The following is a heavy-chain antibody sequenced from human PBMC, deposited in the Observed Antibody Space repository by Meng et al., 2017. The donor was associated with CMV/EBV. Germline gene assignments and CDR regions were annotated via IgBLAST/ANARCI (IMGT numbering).Heavy chain of an antibody. J-gene: IGHJ3*02. CDR1: GFTVSSNY. Sequence: GESLKISCAASGFTVSSNYMSWVRQAPGKGLEWVSVIYSGGSTYYADSVKGRFTISRDNSKNTLYLQMNGLRAEDTAVYYCARVGPIIAARPGAFDIWGQGTMVTVSS. V-gene: IGHV3-53*01. CDR3: ARVGPIIAARPGAFDI. D-gene: IGHD6-6*01. CDR2: IYSGGST.